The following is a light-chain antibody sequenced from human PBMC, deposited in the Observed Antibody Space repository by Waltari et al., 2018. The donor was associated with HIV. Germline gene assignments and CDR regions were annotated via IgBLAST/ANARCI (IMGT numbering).Light chain of an antibody. Sequence: SYVLTQPPSVSVAPGETDRIPCGGNNIRTKSVNWYQQKPGQAPVLVIHYDSDRPSGIPERFSGSNSGNAATLIITTVEAGDEADYYCQVWDSTNDHLIFGGGTKLTVL. CDR2: YDS. CDR1: NIRTKS. J-gene: IGLJ2*01. CDR3: QVWDSTNDHLI. V-gene: IGLV3-21*04.